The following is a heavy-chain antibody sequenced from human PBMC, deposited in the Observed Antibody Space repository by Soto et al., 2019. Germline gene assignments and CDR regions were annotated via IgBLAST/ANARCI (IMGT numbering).Heavy chain of an antibody. D-gene: IGHD3-16*01. J-gene: IGHJ3*02. CDR3: ARCHRPYYDYIWGSYFPGDI. Sequence: EVQLVESGGGLVQPGGSLRLSCAASGFTFSSYAMHWVRQAPGKGLEYVSAISSNGGSTYYANSVKGRFTISRDNSKNTLYLQMGSLRAEDMAVYYCARCHRPYYDYIWGSYFPGDIWGQGTMVTVSS. V-gene: IGHV3-64*01. CDR2: ISSNGGST. CDR1: GFTFSSYA.